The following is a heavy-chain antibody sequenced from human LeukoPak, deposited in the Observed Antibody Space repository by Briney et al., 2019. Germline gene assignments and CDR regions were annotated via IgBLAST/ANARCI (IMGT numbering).Heavy chain of an antibody. CDR3: ARGRRIAARLTENWFDP. CDR1: GYTFTSYY. V-gene: IGHV1-2*06. CDR2: INPNSGGT. D-gene: IGHD6-6*01. J-gene: IGHJ5*02. Sequence: ASVKVSCKASGYTFTSYYMHWVRQAPGQGLEWMGRINPNSGGTNYAQKFQGRVTMTRDTSISTAYMELSRLRSDDTAVYYCARGRRIAARLTENWFDPWGQGTLVTVSS.